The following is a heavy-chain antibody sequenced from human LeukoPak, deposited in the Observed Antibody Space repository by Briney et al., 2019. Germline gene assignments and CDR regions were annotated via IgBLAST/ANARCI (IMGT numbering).Heavy chain of an antibody. CDR2: IYYRGST. Sequence: SETLSLTCTVSGGSIRSHSWSWIRQPPGKGPEWIGNIYYRGSTNYNPSLKSRVTISVDASKNQFSLKLSSVTAVDMAVYYCAREQGLVGGYSYGYDSWGQGTLVTVSS. D-gene: IGHD5-18*01. J-gene: IGHJ4*02. CDR3: AREQGLVGGYSYGYDS. V-gene: IGHV4-59*11. CDR1: GGSIRSHS.